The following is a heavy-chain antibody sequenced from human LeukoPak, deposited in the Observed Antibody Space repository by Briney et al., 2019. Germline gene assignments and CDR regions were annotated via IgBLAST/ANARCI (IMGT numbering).Heavy chain of an antibody. CDR1: GGSISSGSYY. CDR2: IYTSGST. V-gene: IGHV4-61*02. Sequence: SQTLSLTCTVSGGSISSGSYYWSWIRQPAGKGLEWIGRIYTSGSTNYNPSLKSRVTISVDTSKNQFSLKLSSVTAADTAVYYCARDQRSWYFDFWGRGTLVTVSS. CDR3: ARDQRSWYFDF. J-gene: IGHJ2*01.